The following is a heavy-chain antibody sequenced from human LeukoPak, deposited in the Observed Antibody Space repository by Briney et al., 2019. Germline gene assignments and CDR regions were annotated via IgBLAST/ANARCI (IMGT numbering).Heavy chain of an antibody. Sequence: ASVKVSCKASGYTFTGYYMHWVRQAPGQGLEWMGWINPNSGGTNYAQKFQGRVTMTRDTSISTAYMELSRLRSDDTAVYYCARDSWYGSSSWYYDWGQGTLVTVSS. CDR1: GYTFTGYY. V-gene: IGHV1-2*02. CDR2: INPNSGGT. J-gene: IGHJ4*02. D-gene: IGHD6-13*01. CDR3: ARDSWYGSSSWYYD.